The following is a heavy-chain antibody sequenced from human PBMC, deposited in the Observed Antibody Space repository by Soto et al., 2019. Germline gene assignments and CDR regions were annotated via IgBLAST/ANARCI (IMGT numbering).Heavy chain of an antibody. CDR3: ARDRDNWYFDL. CDR1: GGSISSYY. CDR2: IYYSGST. Sequence: SETLSLTCTVSGGSISSYYWSWIRQPPGKGLEWIGYIYYSGSTNYNPSLKSRVTISVDTSKNQFSLKLSSVTAADTAGYYCARDRDNWYFDLWGRGTLVTVSS. J-gene: IGHJ2*01. D-gene: IGHD2-15*01. V-gene: IGHV4-59*01.